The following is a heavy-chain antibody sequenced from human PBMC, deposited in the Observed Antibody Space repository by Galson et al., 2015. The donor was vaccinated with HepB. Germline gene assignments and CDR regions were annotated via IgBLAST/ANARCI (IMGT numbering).Heavy chain of an antibody. D-gene: IGHD5-18*01. CDR3: AKVSRIQLWSAYFDY. CDR2: ISYDGSNK. Sequence: SLRLSCAASGFTFSSYGMHWVRQAPGKGLEWVAVISYDGSNKYYADSVKGRFTISRDNFKNTLYLQMNSLRAEDTAVYYCAKVSRIQLWSAYFDYWGQGTLVTVSS. J-gene: IGHJ4*02. CDR1: GFTFSSYG. V-gene: IGHV3-30*18.